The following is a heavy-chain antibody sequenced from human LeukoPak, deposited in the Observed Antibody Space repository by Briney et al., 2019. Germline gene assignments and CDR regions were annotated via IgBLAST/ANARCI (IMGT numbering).Heavy chain of an antibody. CDR2: IYHSGST. D-gene: IGHD3-10*01. CDR1: GYSISSGHY. V-gene: IGHV4-38-2*01. Sequence: ASETLSLTCAVSGYSISSGHYWGWIRQPPGKGLEWIGSIYHSGSTYYNPSLKSRVTISVDTSKNQFSLKLSSVTAADTAVYYCARLVRYWGQGTLVTVSS. J-gene: IGHJ4*02. CDR3: ARLVRY.